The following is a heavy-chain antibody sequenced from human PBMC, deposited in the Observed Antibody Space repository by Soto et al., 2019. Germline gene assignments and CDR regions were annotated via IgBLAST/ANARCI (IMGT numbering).Heavy chain of an antibody. CDR2: IYYSGST. J-gene: IGHJ5*02. V-gene: IGHV4-59*01. CDR3: AHGGGCSSTSCYEEHNWFDP. CDR1: GGSISSYY. Sequence: SETLSLTCTVSGGSISSYYWSWIRQPPGKGLEWIGYIYYSGSTNYNPSLKSRVTISVDMSKNQFSLKLSSVTAADTAVYYCAHGGGCSSTSCYEEHNWFDPWGQGTLVTVPQ. D-gene: IGHD2-2*01.